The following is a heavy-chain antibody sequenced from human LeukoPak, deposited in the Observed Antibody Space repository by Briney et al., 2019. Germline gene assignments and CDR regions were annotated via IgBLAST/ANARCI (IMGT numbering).Heavy chain of an antibody. V-gene: IGHV1-69*06. CDR1: GGTFSSYA. D-gene: IGHD2-8*01. J-gene: IGHJ4*02. CDR3: ARNGEAGY. Sequence: SVTLSFKASGGTFSSYAISWVRQAPGQGLEWMGGIIPIFGTANYAQKFQGRVTITADKSTSTAYMELSSLRSEDTAVYYCARNGEAGYGGQGTLVTVPS. CDR2: IIPIFGTA.